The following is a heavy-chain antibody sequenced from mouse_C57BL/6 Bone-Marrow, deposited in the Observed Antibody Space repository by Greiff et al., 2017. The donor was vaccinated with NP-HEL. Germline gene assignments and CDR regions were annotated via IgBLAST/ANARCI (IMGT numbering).Heavy chain of an antibody. CDR2: INPGSGGT. CDR1: GYAFTNYL. J-gene: IGHJ4*01. V-gene: IGHV1-54*01. Sequence: VQLQQSGAELVRPGTSVKVSCKASGYAFTNYLIEWVKQRPGQGLEWIGVINPGSGGTNYNEKFKGKATLTADKSSSTAYMQLSSLTSEDSAVYFCARAYYGSRYYYAMDYWGKGTSVTVAS. CDR3: ARAYYGSRYYYAMDY. D-gene: IGHD1-1*01.